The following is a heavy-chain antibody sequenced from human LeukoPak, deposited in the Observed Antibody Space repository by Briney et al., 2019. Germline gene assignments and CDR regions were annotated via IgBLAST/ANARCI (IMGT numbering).Heavy chain of an antibody. Sequence: GGSLRLSCAASGFTFSNYEWHWVRQPPGKGLEGVSYISSSGSDIYYADSVKGRFTISRDNAKNSLYLHMNSLRAEDTAVYYCARDYGGSSPFDYWGQGTLVTVSS. CDR3: ARDYGGSSPFDY. V-gene: IGHV3-48*03. CDR1: GFTFSNYE. J-gene: IGHJ4*02. CDR2: ISSSGSDI. D-gene: IGHD4-23*01.